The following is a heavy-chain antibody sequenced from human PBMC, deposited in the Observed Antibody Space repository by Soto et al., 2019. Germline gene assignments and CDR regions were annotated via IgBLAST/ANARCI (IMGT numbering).Heavy chain of an antibody. CDR2: IYHSGRT. Sequence: SETLSLTCTVSCGSISSYYWSWIRQPPGKGLEWIGYIYHSGRTYYNPSLKSRVTISVDRSKNQFSLKLSSVTAADTAVYYCARVPDYWGQGTLVTAPQ. V-gene: IGHV4-59*12. CDR3: ARVPDY. CDR1: CGSISSYY. J-gene: IGHJ4*02. D-gene: IGHD2-2*01.